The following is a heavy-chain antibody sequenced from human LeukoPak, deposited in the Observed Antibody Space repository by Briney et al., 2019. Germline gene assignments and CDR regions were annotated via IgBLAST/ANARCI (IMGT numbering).Heavy chain of an antibody. J-gene: IGHJ4*02. CDR3: AKDTTPQPPFDGYDY. CDR2: ISWNSGNI. V-gene: IGHV3-9*01. D-gene: IGHD6-25*01. CDR1: GSTLVDFA. Sequence: PGGSLKLPFAASGSTLVDFARHWVRQAPGRGLKWAPGISWNSGNIGYADSVKGRFTISRDNAKNSLFLQMNSLRAEDTALYYCAKDTTPQPPFDGYDYWGQGTLVTVSS.